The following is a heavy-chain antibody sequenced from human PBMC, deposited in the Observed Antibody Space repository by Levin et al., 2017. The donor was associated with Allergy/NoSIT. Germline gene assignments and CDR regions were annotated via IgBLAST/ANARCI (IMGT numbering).Heavy chain of an antibody. CDR1: GFTFSHEW. CDR2: IKSQTDGGAT. Sequence: RTGGSLRLSCVASGFTFSHEWMNWVRQAPGKGLEWVGRIKSQTDGGATDYAAPVKGRFTISRDDSRNSLFLQMNSLKTEDTAVYYCTTLKGIPSADFWGRGTRVTVSS. D-gene: IGHD1-26*01. CDR3: TTLKGIPSADF. J-gene: IGHJ4*02. V-gene: IGHV3-15*01.